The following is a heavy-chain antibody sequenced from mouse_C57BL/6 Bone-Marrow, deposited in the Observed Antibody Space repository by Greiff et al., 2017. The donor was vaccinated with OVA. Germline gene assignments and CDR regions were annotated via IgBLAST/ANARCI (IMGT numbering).Heavy chain of an antibody. Sequence: EVQRVESGPVLARPGASVKMSCKTSGYTFTSYWMHWVKQRPGQGLEWIGAIYPGNSDTSYNQKFKGKAKLTAVTSASTAYMELSSLTNEDSAVYYCTRYYGSRDYYAMDYWGQGTSVTVSS. D-gene: IGHD1-1*01. CDR3: TRYYGSRDYYAMDY. J-gene: IGHJ4*01. CDR1: GYTFTSYW. V-gene: IGHV1-5*01. CDR2: IYPGNSDT.